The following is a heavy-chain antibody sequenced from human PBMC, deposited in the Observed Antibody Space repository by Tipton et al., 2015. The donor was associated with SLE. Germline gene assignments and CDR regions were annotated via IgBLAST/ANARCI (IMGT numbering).Heavy chain of an antibody. CDR2: IFHSGST. CDR3: ARGSVYYGYFEY. D-gene: IGHD5/OR15-5a*01. J-gene: IGHJ4*02. V-gene: IGHV4-59*12. Sequence: TLSLTCTVSGGSINIYYWSWVRQSPGEGLEWIGYIFHSGSTNSNPSLKSRVAMSLDTSKNQFSLRLSSVSTADTAVYYCARGSVYYGYFEYWCEGVLVTVPS. CDR1: GGSINIYY.